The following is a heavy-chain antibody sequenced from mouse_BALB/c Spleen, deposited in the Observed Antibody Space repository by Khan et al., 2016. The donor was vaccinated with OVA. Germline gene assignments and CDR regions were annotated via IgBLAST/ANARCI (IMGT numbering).Heavy chain of an antibody. CDR2: IWSGGST. Sequence: QVQLKESGPGLVAPSQSLSITCTVSGFSLSRYSVHWVRQPPGKGLEWLGMIWSGGSTDYNSALKSRLSISKDNSKSQVSLKMNSLQTGDTAMYYCARKKYGNYVSMDYWGQGTSVTVSS. D-gene: IGHD2-10*02. V-gene: IGHV2-6-4*01. CDR1: GFSLSRYS. CDR3: ARKKYGNYVSMDY. J-gene: IGHJ4*01.